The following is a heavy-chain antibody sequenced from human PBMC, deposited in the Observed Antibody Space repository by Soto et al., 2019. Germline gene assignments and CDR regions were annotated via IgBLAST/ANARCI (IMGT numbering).Heavy chain of an antibody. J-gene: IGHJ4*02. CDR3: ASAMTSEGATTKGDY. CDR2: INSDGSVT. Sequence: EVQLVESGGRLVQPGGPLRLSCAASGFSFNTYWMHWVRQAPGKGPVWVSRINSDGSVTDYAGSVKGRFTISRDNAKNTLYLQMNSLGAEDTAVYYCASAMTSEGATTKGDYWGQGTLVTVSS. CDR1: GFSFNTYW. V-gene: IGHV3-74*01. D-gene: IGHD1-26*01.